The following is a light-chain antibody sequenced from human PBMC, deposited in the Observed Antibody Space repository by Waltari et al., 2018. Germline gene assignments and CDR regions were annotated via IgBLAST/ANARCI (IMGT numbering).Light chain of an antibody. Sequence: EIVMTQYPATLCVSHGEGATLSCRASQSFSITLAWYQQKPGQAPRLLIYGASTRATVIPARFSGSVSGTEFTLTFSSLQSEDFAVYYCQQYNNWPLSWTFGQGTKVEIK. CDR2: GAS. CDR3: QQYNNWPLSWT. CDR1: QSFSIT. V-gene: IGKV3-15*01. J-gene: IGKJ1*01.